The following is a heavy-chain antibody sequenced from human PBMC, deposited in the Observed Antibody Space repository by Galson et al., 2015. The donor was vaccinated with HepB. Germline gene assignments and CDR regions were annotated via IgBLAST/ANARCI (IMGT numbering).Heavy chain of an antibody. CDR1: SGSVGNSNYY. Sequence: ETLSLTCTVSSGSVGNSNYYWSWIRQPPGKGLEWIGYIYYSGSTNYNPSLKSRVTISVDTSKNQFSLKLSSVTAADTAVYYCARRSSGWDGDAFDIWGQGTMVTVSS. CDR2: IYYSGST. J-gene: IGHJ3*02. CDR3: ARRSSGWDGDAFDI. D-gene: IGHD6-19*01. V-gene: IGHV4-61*01.